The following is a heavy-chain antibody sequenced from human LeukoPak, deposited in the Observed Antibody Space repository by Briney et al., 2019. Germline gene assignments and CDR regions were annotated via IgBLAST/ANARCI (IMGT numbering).Heavy chain of an antibody. V-gene: IGHV3-30-3*01. CDR3: ARDEGESSRLDY. J-gene: IGHJ4*02. CDR1: GFTFNSYA. D-gene: IGHD6-13*01. CDR2: ISYDGSNK. Sequence: PGGSLRLSCAASGFTFNSYAMHWVRQAPGKGLEWVAVISYDGSNKYYADSVKGRFTVSRDNSKNTLYLQMNSLRAEDTAVYYCARDEGESSRLDYRGQGTLVTVSS.